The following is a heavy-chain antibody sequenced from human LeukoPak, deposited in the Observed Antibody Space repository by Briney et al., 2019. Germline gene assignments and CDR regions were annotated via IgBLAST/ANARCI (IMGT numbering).Heavy chain of an antibody. Sequence: GGSLRLSCEVSGFTFSDSWMHWVRQTPGKGLVWVSRMYGDMSDISYADSVKGRFTISGDNAKNTVYLQMNSLRGEDTAVYYCARDLGLRGSTWGEGTLVTVSS. CDR1: GFTFSDSW. CDR2: MYGDMSDI. J-gene: IGHJ5*02. D-gene: IGHD4-23*01. V-gene: IGHV3-74*01. CDR3: ARDLGLRGST.